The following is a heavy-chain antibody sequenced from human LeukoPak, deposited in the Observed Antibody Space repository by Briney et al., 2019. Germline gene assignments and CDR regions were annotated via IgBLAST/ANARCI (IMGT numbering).Heavy chain of an antibody. D-gene: IGHD3-9*01. CDR1: GFTFSDYY. V-gene: IGHV3-11*01. CDR2: ISSSGSTI. Sequence: GGSLRLSCAASGFTFSDYYMSWIRQAPGKGLEWVSYISSSGSTIYYADSVKGRFTISRDNAKNSLYLQMNSLRAEDTAVYYCARALALRYFDWPGGWFDPWGQGTLVTVSS. CDR3: ARALALRYFDWPGGWFDP. J-gene: IGHJ5*02.